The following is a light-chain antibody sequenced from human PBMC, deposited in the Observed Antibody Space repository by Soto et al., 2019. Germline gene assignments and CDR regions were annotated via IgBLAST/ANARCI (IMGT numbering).Light chain of an antibody. CDR1: SSDVGAYNY. V-gene: IGLV2-14*01. Sequence: QSVLTQPASVSGSPGQSITIFCTGTSSDVGAYNYVSWYQQHPGKAPKLMIYDVNIRPSGVSNRFSGSKSGNTASLTISGLQAEDEADYYCTSWTTSTTMKFGGGTKVTVL. J-gene: IGLJ2*01. CDR2: DVN. CDR3: TSWTTSTTMK.